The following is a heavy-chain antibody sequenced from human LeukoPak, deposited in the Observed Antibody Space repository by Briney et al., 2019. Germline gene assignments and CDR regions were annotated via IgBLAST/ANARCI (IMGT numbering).Heavy chain of an antibody. Sequence: ASVKVSCKASGYTFTSYGFSWVRQAPGQGLEWMGIINPSGGSTSYAQKFQGRVTMTRDTSTSTVYMELSSLRSEDTAVYYCASSQMGDLTLGYDYWGQGTLVTVSS. V-gene: IGHV1-46*01. CDR1: GYTFTSYG. CDR2: INPSGGST. D-gene: IGHD3-16*01. J-gene: IGHJ4*02. CDR3: ASSQMGDLTLGYDY.